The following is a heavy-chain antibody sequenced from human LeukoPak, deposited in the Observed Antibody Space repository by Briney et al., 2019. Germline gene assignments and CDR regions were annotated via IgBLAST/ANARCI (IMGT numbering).Heavy chain of an antibody. J-gene: IGHJ4*02. V-gene: IGHV4-59*13. CDR2: VYYSGST. CDR1: GGDISTYH. CDR3: ARGSGSYGFFDV. Sequence: SETLSLTCSVSGGDISTYHWSWIRQSPGEAFEYIGNVYYSGSTNYNPSHRSRVTISVDVSKNQFSLNVRSVTAADTAVYCARGSGSYGFFDVWGQGTLVTVSA. D-gene: IGHD5-18*01.